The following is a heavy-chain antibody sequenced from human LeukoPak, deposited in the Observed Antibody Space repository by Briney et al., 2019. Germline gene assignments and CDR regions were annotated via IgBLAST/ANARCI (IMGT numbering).Heavy chain of an antibody. CDR2: ISSSSTYI. V-gene: IGHV3-21*01. CDR3: ARAEGSGSSFDY. Sequence: GGSLRLSCVASGFPFRSFSMNWGRQAPGKGLEWVSSISSSSTYIYYADSVKGRFTISRDNAKNSLYLQMNSLRVEDTAVYYCARAEGSGSSFDYWGQGTLVTVSS. CDR1: GFPFRSFS. J-gene: IGHJ4*02. D-gene: IGHD3-10*01.